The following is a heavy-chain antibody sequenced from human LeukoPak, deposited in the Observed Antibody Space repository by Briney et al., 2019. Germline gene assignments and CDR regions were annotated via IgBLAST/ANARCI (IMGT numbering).Heavy chain of an antibody. CDR1: GGSISSSNW. V-gene: IGHV4-4*02. Sequence: SGTLSLTCAVSGGSISSSNWWSWVRQPPGKGLEWIGEINHSGSTNYNPSLKSRVTISVDTSKNQFSLKLSSVTAADTAVYYCARAPEAWYDSHLDRWGQGTLVTVSS. CDR2: INHSGST. D-gene: IGHD1-1*01. CDR3: ARAPEAWYDSHLDR. J-gene: IGHJ4*02.